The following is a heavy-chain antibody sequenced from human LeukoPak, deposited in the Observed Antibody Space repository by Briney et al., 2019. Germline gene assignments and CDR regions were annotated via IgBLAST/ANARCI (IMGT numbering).Heavy chain of an antibody. V-gene: IGHV4-39*01. J-gene: IGHJ3*01. CDR1: GGSISSSSYY. Sequence: SETLSLTCTVSGGSISSSSYYWGWIRQPPGKGLEWIGSIYYSGSTYYNPSLKSRVTISVDTSKNQFSLKLSSVTAADTAVYYCAKTVPAAPLGSFDVWGQGTMVTVSS. D-gene: IGHD2-2*01. CDR2: IYYSGST. CDR3: AKTVPAAPLGSFDV.